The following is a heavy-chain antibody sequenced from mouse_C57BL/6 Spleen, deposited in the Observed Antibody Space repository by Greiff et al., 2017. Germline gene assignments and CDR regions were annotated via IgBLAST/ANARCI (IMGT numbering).Heavy chain of an antibody. CDR2: ISSGSSTI. J-gene: IGHJ3*01. Sequence: EVHLVESGGGLVKPGGSLKLSCAASGFTFSDYGMHWVRQAPEKGLEWVAYISSGSSTIYYADTVKGRFTISRDNAKNTLFLQMTSLRSEDTAMYYCAETYYYSNYVFAYWGQGTLVTVSA. V-gene: IGHV5-17*01. CDR3: AETYYYSNYVFAY. CDR1: GFTFSDYG. D-gene: IGHD2-5*01.